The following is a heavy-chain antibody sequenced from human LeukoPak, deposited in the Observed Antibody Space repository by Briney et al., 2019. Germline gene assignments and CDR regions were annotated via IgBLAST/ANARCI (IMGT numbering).Heavy chain of an antibody. CDR2: IKQDGSEK. D-gene: IGHD5-12*01. CDR3: ARDFKDIVATIFSY. J-gene: IGHJ4*02. CDR1: GFTFSSYS. V-gene: IGHV3-7*01. Sequence: GGSLRLSCAASGFTFSSYSMNWVRQAPGKGLEGVANIKQDGSEKYYVDSVKGRFTISRDNAKNSLYLQMNSLRAEDTAVYYCARDFKDIVATIFSYWGQGTLVTVSS.